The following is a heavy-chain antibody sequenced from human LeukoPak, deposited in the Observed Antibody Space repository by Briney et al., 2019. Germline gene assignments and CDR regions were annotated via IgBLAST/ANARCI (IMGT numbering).Heavy chain of an antibody. CDR3: ARDLRYDFWSGYKDV. J-gene: IGHJ6*02. CDR1: GSPFTTYG. D-gene: IGHD3-3*01. V-gene: IGHV1-18*01. CDR2: ISAYNGNT. Sequence: SVKVSCNASGSPFTTYGISWVRQAPGQGREWMGWISAYNGNTNYAQKLQGRVTMTTDTSTSTAYMELRSLRSDDTAVYYCARDLRYDFWSGYKDVWGQGTTVTVSS.